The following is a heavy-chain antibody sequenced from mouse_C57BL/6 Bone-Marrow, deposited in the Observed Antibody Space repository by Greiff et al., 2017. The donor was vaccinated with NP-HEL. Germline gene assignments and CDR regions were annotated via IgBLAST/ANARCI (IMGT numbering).Heavy chain of an antibody. Sequence: QVQLQQSGAELVRPGTSVKVSCKASGYAFTNYLIEWVKQRPGQGLEWIGVINPGSGGTNYNEKFKGKATLTADKSSSTAYMQLSSLTSEDSAVYFCARRCYSNLDYWGQGTTLTVSS. CDR1: GYAFTNYL. CDR2: INPGSGGT. CDR3: ARRCYSNLDY. J-gene: IGHJ2*01. D-gene: IGHD2-5*01. V-gene: IGHV1-54*01.